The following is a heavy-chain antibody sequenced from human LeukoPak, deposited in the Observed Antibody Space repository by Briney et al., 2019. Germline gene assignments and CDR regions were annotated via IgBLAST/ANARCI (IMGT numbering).Heavy chain of an antibody. CDR1: GGSFSGYY. V-gene: IGHV4-34*01. Sequence: SETLSLTCAVYGGSFSGYYWSWIRQPPGKGLEWIGEINHSGSTNYNPSLKSRVTISVDTSKNQFSLKLSSVTAADTAVYYCARSGSGYDTYHYDYWGQGTLVTVSS. CDR3: ARSGSGYDTYHYDY. CDR2: INHSGST. D-gene: IGHD5-12*01. J-gene: IGHJ4*02.